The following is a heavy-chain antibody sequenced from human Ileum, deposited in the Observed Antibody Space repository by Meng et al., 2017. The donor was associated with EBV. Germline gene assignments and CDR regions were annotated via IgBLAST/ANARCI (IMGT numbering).Heavy chain of an antibody. D-gene: IGHD5-24*01. CDR2: ISYDGSNK. CDR1: GFTFSSYA. CDR3: ARDRDGYHDY. V-gene: IGHV3-30-3*01. Sequence: QGRRVESGGGVVQPGRSLRLSCAASGFTFSSYAMHWVRQAPGKGLEWVAVISYDGSNKYYADSVKGRFTISRDNSKNTLYLQMNSLRAEDTAVYYCARDRDGYHDYWGQGTLVTVSS. J-gene: IGHJ4*02.